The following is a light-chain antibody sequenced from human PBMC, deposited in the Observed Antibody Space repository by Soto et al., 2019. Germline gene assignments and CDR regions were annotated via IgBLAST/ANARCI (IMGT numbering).Light chain of an antibody. J-gene: IGKJ1*01. CDR1: QSVSSN. CDR3: QQYNDWPLT. Sequence: EIVMTQSPVTLSVSQGERVTLSCRASQSVSSNLAWYQQKPGQAPSLLIYGAFTRATGIPARFSGTGSGTELTLTISSLQSEDFALYYCQQYNDWPLTFGQGTKVDIK. CDR2: GAF. V-gene: IGKV3-15*01.